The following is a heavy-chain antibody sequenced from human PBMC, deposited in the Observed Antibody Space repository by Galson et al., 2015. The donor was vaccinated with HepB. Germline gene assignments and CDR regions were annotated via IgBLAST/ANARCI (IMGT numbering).Heavy chain of an antibody. V-gene: IGHV3-30*03. CDR3: ATMGHCTDRNGYYYLDQ. CDR1: EFAFDKYG. J-gene: IGHJ4*02. CDR2: ISYAGASH. Sequence: SLRLSCAASEFAFDKYGMHWVRQAPGTGLEWLAFISYAGASHYYADSVKGRFTISRDNSKNPLSLQMNALRAEDTALYFCATMGHCTDRNGYYYLDQWGQGTLVAVSP. D-gene: IGHD2-8*02.